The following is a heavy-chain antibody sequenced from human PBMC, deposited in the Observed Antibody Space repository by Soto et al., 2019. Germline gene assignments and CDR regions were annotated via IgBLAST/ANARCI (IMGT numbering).Heavy chain of an antibody. CDR2: ISDSGVT. Sequence: PSETLSLTCSVSGDSIIRSFWGWIRQSPGKGLEYIGYISDSGVTDYDPSLKSRVTISVDTSKNQFSLKLTSGTAADTAMYYSVLCAGDFSGADSFVCWGQGTMVT. J-gene: IGHJ1*01. V-gene: IGHV4-59*01. CDR3: VLCAGDFSGADSFVC. CDR1: GDSIIRSF. D-gene: IGHD3-10*01.